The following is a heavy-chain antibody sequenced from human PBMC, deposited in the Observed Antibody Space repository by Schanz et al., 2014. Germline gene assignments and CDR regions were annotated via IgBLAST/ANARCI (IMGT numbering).Heavy chain of an antibody. Sequence: QVQLVQSGAEVKKPGASVKVSCKASGYTFTSYYMHWVRQAPGQGLEWMGIINPSGGSTSYAQKFQGRVTMTRDTSTSTVYMELSSLRSEDTGVYYCATETSRTWFYNGVDVWGRGTSVTVS. V-gene: IGHV1-46*01. CDR2: INPSGGST. D-gene: IGHD2-2*01. CDR1: GYTFTSYY. J-gene: IGHJ6*02. CDR3: ATETSRTWFYNGVDV.